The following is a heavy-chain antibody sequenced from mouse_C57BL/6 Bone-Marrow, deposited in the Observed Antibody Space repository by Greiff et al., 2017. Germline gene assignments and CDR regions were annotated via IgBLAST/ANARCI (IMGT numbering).Heavy chain of an antibody. CDR1: GFTFSSYG. CDR3: ARRDDYDDYYAMDY. J-gene: IGHJ4*01. V-gene: IGHV5-6*01. CDR2: LSSGGSYT. Sequence: EVQRVESGGDLVKPGGSLKLSCAASGFTFSSYGMSWVRQTPDKRLEWVATLSSGGSYTYYPDSVTGRFTISRANAKNTLYLQMSSLKSEDTAMYYCARRDDYDDYYAMDYWGQGTSVTVSS. D-gene: IGHD2-4*01.